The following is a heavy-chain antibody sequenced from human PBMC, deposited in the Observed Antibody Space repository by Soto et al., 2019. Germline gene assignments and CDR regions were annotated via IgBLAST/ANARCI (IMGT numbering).Heavy chain of an antibody. CDR2: IWYDGSNK. CDR1: VFTFSIYV. V-gene: IGHV3-33*01. J-gene: IGHJ4*02. CDR3: ARDKSGGNSGDHFDY. Sequence: WGSLQVSSATSVFTFSIYVMHLVRQAPGKGLERVAVIWYDGSNKYYADSVKGRFTISRDNSKNTLYLQMNSLRAGDTSVYYCARDKSGGNSGDHFDYWGQGTMVTVSS. D-gene: IGHD2-21*02.